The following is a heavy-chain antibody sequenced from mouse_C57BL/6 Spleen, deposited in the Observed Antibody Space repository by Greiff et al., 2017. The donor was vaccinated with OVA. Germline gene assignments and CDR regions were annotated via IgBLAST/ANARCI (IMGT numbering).Heavy chain of an antibody. CDR2: IYPGDGDT. D-gene: IGHD1-1*01. CDR3: AREGEIYYGSSYGGY. Sequence: QVQLKQSGPELVKPGASVKISCKASGYAFSSSWMNWVKQRPGKGLEWIGRIYPGDGDTNYNGKFKGKATLTADKSSSTAYMQLSSLTSEDSAVYFYAREGEIYYGSSYGGYWGQGTTLTVSS. CDR1: GYAFSSSW. V-gene: IGHV1-82*01. J-gene: IGHJ2*01.